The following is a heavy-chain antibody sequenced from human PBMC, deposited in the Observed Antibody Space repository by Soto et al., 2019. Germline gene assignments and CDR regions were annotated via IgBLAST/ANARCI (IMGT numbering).Heavy chain of an antibody. D-gene: IGHD3-3*01. V-gene: IGHV1-8*01. J-gene: IGHJ6*03. CDR3: ARGPSYYDFWSGYYIHLYYYYYMDV. CDR2: MNPNSGNT. Sequence: ASMKVSCKASGYTFTSYDINWVRQATGQGLEWMGWMNPNSGNTGYAQKFQGRVTMTRNTSISTAYMELSSLRSEDTAVYYCARGPSYYDFWSGYYIHLYYYYYMDVWGKGTTVTVSS. CDR1: GYTFTSYD.